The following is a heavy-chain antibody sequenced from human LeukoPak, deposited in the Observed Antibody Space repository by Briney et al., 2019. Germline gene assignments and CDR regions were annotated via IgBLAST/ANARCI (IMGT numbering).Heavy chain of an antibody. V-gene: IGHV4-34*01. CDR1: GGSFSSYY. D-gene: IGHD3-10*01. CDR3: ARGGRITMVRGFNY. J-gene: IGHJ4*02. Sequence: PSETLSLTCAVYGGSFSSYYWSWLRQPPGKGLEWIGEINHSGSTNYNPSLKSRVTISVDTSKNQFSLKLSSVTAADTAVYYCARGGRITMVRGFNYWGQGTLVTVSS. CDR2: INHSGST.